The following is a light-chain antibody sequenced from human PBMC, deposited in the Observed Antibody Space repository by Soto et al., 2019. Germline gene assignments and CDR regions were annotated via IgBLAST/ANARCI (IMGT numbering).Light chain of an antibody. J-gene: IGKJ3*01. CDR2: DAS. Sequence: DIQMTQSPSTLSASVGDRVTITCRASQSISGWLAWYQQRPGKAPKLLIYDASSLESGVPSRFGGSGSGTEFTLTIGGLQPDDFATYYCQQYSGYSLFTFGPGTKVDIK. CDR3: QQYSGYSLFT. CDR1: QSISGW. V-gene: IGKV1-5*01.